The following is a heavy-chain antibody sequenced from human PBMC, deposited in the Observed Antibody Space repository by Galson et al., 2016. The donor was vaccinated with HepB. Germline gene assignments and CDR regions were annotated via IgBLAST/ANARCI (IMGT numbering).Heavy chain of an antibody. CDR1: GGSITNGGFY. CDR3: SRGAVVVTDVYSYAMDV. J-gene: IGHJ6*04. CDR2: IYTSGIT. V-gene: IGHV4-61*09. D-gene: IGHD2-21*02. Sequence: LSLTCTVSGGSITNGGFYWAWIRQPAGKGLEWIGQIYTSGITHYKPSLNSRVTISLDTSKNQLSLKLRSVTAADTAIYYCSRGAVVVTDVYSYAMDVWGKGTTVIIS.